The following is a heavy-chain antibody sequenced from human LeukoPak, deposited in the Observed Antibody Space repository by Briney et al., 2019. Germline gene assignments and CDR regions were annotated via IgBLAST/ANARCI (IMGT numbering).Heavy chain of an antibody. CDR2: ISWNSGSI. V-gene: IGHV3-9*01. J-gene: IGHJ4*02. D-gene: IGHD2-15*01. CDR1: GFTFDDYA. CDR3: ARQCKYCSGGSDFDY. Sequence: SGRSLRLSCAASGFTFDDYAMHWVRRAPGKGLEWVSGISWNSGSIGYADSVKGRFTISRDNAKNSLYLQMNSLRAEDTAVYYCARQCKYCSGGSDFDYWGQGTLVTVSS.